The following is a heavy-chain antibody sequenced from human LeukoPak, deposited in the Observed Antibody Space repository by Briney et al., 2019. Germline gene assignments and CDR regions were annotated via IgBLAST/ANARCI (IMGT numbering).Heavy chain of an antibody. CDR1: GFSFRSHW. Sequence: GGSLRLSCVGSGFSFRSHWVNWVRQSPGKGLEWVANIKPDGSDKYYVDSARGRLTVSRDNAKNSAFLQMNSLRAEDTAIYYCATISAQTFDIWGQGTLVSVSS. CDR2: IKPDGSDK. V-gene: IGHV3-7*01. J-gene: IGHJ3*02. CDR3: ATISAQTFDI. D-gene: IGHD5-24*01.